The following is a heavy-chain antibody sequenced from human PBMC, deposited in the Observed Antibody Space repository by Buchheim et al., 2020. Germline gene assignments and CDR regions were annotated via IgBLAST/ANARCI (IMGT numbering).Heavy chain of an antibody. J-gene: IGHJ4*02. V-gene: IGHV3-30*14. D-gene: IGHD6-13*01. CDR3: GRGNMLGRAAAGTGY. Sequence: QVQLVESGGGVVKPGRSLRLSCAASGFTFSSYAMHWVRQAPGKGLEWVSVITYDGSNKYYADSVKGRFTISRDNSKNTLYLQMNSLRAEDTAVDYCGRGNMLGRAAAGTGYWGQGTL. CDR2: ITYDGSNK. CDR1: GFTFSSYA.